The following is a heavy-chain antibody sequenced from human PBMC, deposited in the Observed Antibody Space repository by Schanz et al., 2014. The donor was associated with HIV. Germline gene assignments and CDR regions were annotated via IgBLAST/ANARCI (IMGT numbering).Heavy chain of an antibody. CDR1: GFSFSDFA. V-gene: IGHV3-33*08. CDR2: IWYDGSNT. J-gene: IGHJ4*02. Sequence: QEQLVESGGGVVQPGRSLRLSCAASGFSFSDFALHWVRQAPGKGLEWVAVIWYDGSNTYYGDSVKGRFTISRDNSKNTLYLQMKSLRVEDTAVYYCARALGRFRLYHLDYWGQGTLVTVSS. CDR3: ARALGRFRLYHLDY. D-gene: IGHD3-16*01.